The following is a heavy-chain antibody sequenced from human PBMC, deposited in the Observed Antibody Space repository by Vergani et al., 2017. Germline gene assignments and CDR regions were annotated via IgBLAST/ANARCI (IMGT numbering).Heavy chain of an antibody. J-gene: IGHJ6*02. V-gene: IGHV1-69*01. CDR3: ARNAGVPYKNPHYYYGMDV. CDR2: IIPIFGTA. D-gene: IGHD2-8*01. Sequence: QVQLVQSGAEVKKPGSSVKVSCKASGGTFSSYAISWVRQAPGQGLEWMGGIIPIFGTANYAQKFQGRVTITADESTMTAYMELSSLRSEDTAVYYCARNAGVPYKNPHYYYGMDVWGQGTTVTVSS. CDR1: GGTFSSYA.